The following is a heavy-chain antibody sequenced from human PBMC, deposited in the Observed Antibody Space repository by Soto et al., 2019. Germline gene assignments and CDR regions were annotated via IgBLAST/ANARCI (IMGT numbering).Heavy chain of an antibody. D-gene: IGHD1-26*01. J-gene: IGHJ4*02. CDR1: GFTFSSYS. CDR3: ARDPPEWELLLDY. CDR2: ISSSSSTI. Sequence: PGGSLRLSCAASGFTFSSYSMNWVRQAPGKGLEWVSYISSSSSTIYYADSVKGRFTISRDNAKNSLYLQMNSLRAEDTAVYYCARDPPEWELLLDYWGQGTLVTVSS. V-gene: IGHV3-48*04.